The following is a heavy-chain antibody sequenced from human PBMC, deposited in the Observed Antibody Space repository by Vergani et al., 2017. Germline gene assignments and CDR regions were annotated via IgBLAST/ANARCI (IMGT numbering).Heavy chain of an antibody. CDR1: GFTFSSYS. J-gene: IGHJ3*02. Sequence: EVQLVESGGGLVKPGGSLRLSCAASGFTFSSYSMNWVRQAPGKGLEWVSSISSSGGSTYYADSVKGRFIISRDNSKNTLYLQMNSLRAEDTAVYYCAKVGTFWSGMDRGAFDIWGQGTMVTVSS. CDR2: ISSSGGST. V-gene: IGHV3-23*04. D-gene: IGHD3-3*01. CDR3: AKVGTFWSGMDRGAFDI.